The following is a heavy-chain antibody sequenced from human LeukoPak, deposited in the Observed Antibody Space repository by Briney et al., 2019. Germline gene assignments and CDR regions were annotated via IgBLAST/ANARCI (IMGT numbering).Heavy chain of an antibody. J-gene: IGHJ4*02. V-gene: IGHV4-39*07. CDR2: IYYSGST. CDR3: ARDPRPYDFWSGYYSEGLDY. D-gene: IGHD3-3*01. Sequence: SETLSLTCTVSGGSISSSSYYWGWIRQPPGKGLEWIGSIYYSGSTYYNPSLKSRVTISVDTSKNQFSLKLSSVTAADTAVYYCARDPRPYDFWSGYYSEGLDYWGQGTLVTVSS. CDR1: GGSISSSSYY.